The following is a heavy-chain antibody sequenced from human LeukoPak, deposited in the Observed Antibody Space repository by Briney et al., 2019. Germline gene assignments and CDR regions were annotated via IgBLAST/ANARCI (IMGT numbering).Heavy chain of an antibody. Sequence: SVKVSCKASGGTFSSYAISWVRQAPGQGLEWMGGIILIFGITNYAQKFQGRVTITADKSTSTAYVELSSLRSEDTAVYYCARGGYYDFWSGLDYWGQGTLVTVSS. D-gene: IGHD3-3*01. CDR1: GGTFSSYA. CDR3: ARGGYYDFWSGLDY. J-gene: IGHJ4*02. V-gene: IGHV1-69*10. CDR2: IILIFGIT.